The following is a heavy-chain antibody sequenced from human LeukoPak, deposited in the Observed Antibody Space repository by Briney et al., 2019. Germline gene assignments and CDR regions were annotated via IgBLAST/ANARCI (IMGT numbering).Heavy chain of an antibody. J-gene: IGHJ4*02. V-gene: IGHV1-69*13. CDR3: ARVTGYMIEDYFGY. D-gene: IGHD3-22*01. CDR2: IIPIFGTA. Sequence: GASVKVSCKASGGTFSSYAISWVRQAPGQGLEWMGGIIPIFGTANYAQKLQGRVTITADESTSTAYMELSSLRSEDTAVYYCARVTGYMIEDYFGYWGQGTLVTVSS. CDR1: GGTFSSYA.